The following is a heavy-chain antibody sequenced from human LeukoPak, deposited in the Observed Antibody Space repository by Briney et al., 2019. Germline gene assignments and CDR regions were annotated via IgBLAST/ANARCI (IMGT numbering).Heavy chain of an antibody. Sequence: PSETLSLTCTVSGGSISRSRDYWGWIRQPPGKGLEWIGSIYYSGSTYYNPSLKSRVTISVDTSKNQFSLKLSSVTAADTAVYYCARSIERHPGDSWFDPWGQGTLVTVSS. D-gene: IGHD6-6*01. J-gene: IGHJ5*02. CDR2: IYYSGST. V-gene: IGHV4-39*01. CDR1: GGSISRSRDY. CDR3: ARSIERHPGDSWFDP.